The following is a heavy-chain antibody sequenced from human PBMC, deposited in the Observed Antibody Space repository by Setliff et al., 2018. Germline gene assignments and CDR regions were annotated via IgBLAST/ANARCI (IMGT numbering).Heavy chain of an antibody. CDR2: VYSNVGT. CDR3: ARASLGKFGSAVEYFHH. V-gene: IGHV4-4*07. Sequence: SETLSLTCTVSGGSINNYYWSWIRQPAGKGLEWIGRVYSNVGTNFNPSLKSRVTMSVDASKNQISLKLMSVTAADTAVYYCARASLGKFGSAVEYFHHWGQGTLVTVSS. J-gene: IGHJ1*01. D-gene: IGHD2-15*01. CDR1: GGSINNYY.